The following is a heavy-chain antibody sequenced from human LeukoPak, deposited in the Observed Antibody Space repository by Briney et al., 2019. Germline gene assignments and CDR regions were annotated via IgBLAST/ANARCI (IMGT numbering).Heavy chain of an antibody. J-gene: IGHJ4*02. Sequence: PSETLSLTCTVSGGSISSYYWSWIRQPPGKGLEWIGYIYYSGSTNYNPSLKSRVTISVDTSKKQFSLKVSSVTAADTAVYYCARLRLSSGWVGLEPTLDYWGQGTLVTVSS. D-gene: IGHD6-19*01. CDR1: GGSISSYY. V-gene: IGHV4-59*08. CDR2: IYYSGST. CDR3: ARLRLSSGWVGLEPTLDY.